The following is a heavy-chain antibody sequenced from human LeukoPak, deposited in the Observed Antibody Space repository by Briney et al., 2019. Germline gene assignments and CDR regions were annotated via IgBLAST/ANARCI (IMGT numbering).Heavy chain of an antibody. V-gene: IGHV1-18*01. J-gene: IGHJ4*02. CDR1: GYTFITDG. CDR3: ARGKGARDY. CDR2: ISTYNGDT. Sequence: GASVKVSCKASGYTFITDGITWVRQAPGQGLEWMGWISTYNGDTNYAQKLQGRVTMTTDTSTYTAYMELRSLRSDDTAVYFCARGKGARDYWGQGTLVTVSS.